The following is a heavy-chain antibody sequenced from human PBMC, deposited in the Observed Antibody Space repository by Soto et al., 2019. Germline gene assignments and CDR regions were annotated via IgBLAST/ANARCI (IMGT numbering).Heavy chain of an antibody. V-gene: IGHV4-59*01. D-gene: IGHD3-9*01. CDR2: IYYSGST. CDR3: ARSLPNEGILTGYYPYNGFAP. CDR1: GGSISSYY. J-gene: IGHJ5*02. Sequence: PSETLSLTCTVSGGSISSYYWRWIRQPPGKGLEWIGYIYYSGSTNYNPSLKSRVTISVDTSKHQFSLNLSSVTAADAAVYYCARSLPNEGILTGYYPYNGFAPGGQGTLVTLAS.